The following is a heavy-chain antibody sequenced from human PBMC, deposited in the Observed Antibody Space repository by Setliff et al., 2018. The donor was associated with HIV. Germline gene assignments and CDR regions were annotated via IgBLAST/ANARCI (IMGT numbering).Heavy chain of an antibody. V-gene: IGHV4-34*01. Sequence: SETLSLTCTVSSDSISPYYWSWIRQPPGKGLEWIGKINHSGSTNYNPSLKSRVTISVDTSRNQFSLKLNSVTAADTAVYYCARVGYYDSSFDYWGQGTLVTVSS. CDR2: INHSGST. CDR3: ARVGYYDSSFDY. J-gene: IGHJ4*02. D-gene: IGHD3-22*01. CDR1: SDSISPYY.